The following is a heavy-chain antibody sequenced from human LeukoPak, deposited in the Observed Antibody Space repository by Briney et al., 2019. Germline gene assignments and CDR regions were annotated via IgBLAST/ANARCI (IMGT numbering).Heavy chain of an antibody. CDR3: ARGFERLKSGSYHPDAFDI. Sequence: SETLSLTCAAYGGSFSGYYWSWIRQPPGKGLEWIGEINHSGSTNYNPSLKSRVTISVDTSKNQFSLKLSSVTAADTAVYYCARGFERLKSGSYHPDAFDIWGQGTMVTVSS. CDR2: INHSGST. CDR1: GGSFSGYY. D-gene: IGHD1-26*01. J-gene: IGHJ3*02. V-gene: IGHV4-34*01.